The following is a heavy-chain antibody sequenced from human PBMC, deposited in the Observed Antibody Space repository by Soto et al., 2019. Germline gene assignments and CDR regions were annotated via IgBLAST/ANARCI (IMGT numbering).Heavy chain of an antibody. J-gene: IGHJ4*02. CDR2: ISSDGGNE. CDR1: GFTFRSDG. V-gene: IGHV3-30*03. Sequence: QVQLVESGGGVVQPGGSLRLSCVASGFTFRSDGMVWVRQAPGKGLEWVATISSDGGNEHYADSVMGRFTVSRDNSKNTLFQQMGSLRDEDTAIYYCTRGGAPDFDYWGRGTQVTVSS. CDR3: TRGGAPDFDY. D-gene: IGHD1-26*01.